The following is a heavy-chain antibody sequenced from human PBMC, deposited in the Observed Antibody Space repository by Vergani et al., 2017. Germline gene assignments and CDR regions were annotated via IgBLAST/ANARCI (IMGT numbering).Heavy chain of an antibody. CDR2: IDPEDGKA. CDR3: AVHQYSSAWSFDF. J-gene: IGHJ4*02. Sequence: EVQLEQSGAEVKRPGAAVKISCEVSGYTFIDYYMHWVIQAPGKGLEWMGLIDPEDGKATYAETLQDRVAITADTSTNTVYLELNSLRPDDTALYYCAVHQYSSAWSFDFWCQGTLVTVSS. CDR1: GYTFIDYY. V-gene: IGHV1-69-2*01. D-gene: IGHD6-13*01.